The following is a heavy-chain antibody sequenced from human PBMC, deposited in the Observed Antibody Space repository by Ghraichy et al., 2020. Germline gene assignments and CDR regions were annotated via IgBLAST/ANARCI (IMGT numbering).Heavy chain of an antibody. CDR1: GFTFSSYA. CDR3: AKGEGGRLHPFDP. D-gene: IGHD5-24*01. CDR2: ISGSGGST. J-gene: IGHJ5*02. Sequence: GESLNISCAASGFTFSSYAMSWVRQAPGKGLEWVSAISGSGGSTYYADSVKGRFTISRDNSKNTLYLQMNSLRAEDTAVYYCAKGEGGRLHPFDPWGQGTLVTVSS. V-gene: IGHV3-23*01.